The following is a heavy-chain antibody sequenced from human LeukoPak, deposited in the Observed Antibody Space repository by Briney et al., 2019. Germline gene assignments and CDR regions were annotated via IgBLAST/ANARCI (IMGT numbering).Heavy chain of an antibody. Sequence: PGGSPRLSCAASGFTFDDYGMSWVRQAPGKELEWVSGINWNGGSTGYADSVKGRFTISRDNAKNSLYLQMNSLRAEDTALYYCARDAMVREIAEAYDYWGQGTLVTVSS. D-gene: IGHD3-10*01. CDR3: ARDAMVREIAEAYDY. CDR2: INWNGGST. V-gene: IGHV3-20*04. J-gene: IGHJ4*02. CDR1: GFTFDDYG.